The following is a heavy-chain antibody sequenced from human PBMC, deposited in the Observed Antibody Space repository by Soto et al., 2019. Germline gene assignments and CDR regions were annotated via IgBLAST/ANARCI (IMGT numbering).Heavy chain of an antibody. J-gene: IGHJ4*02. V-gene: IGHV1-18*04. CDR3: ARHSFTYYDDNVYCYFDC. Sequence: ASVKVCCKTCGYSFTSYGISLVRQAPGQGPEWMGWISAHNGNTNHPHSLQVRVTMTTDTSRNTAYMELRSLRSDDTAVYYCARHSFTYYDDNVYCYFDCWGQGTLVTVSS. CDR1: GYSFTSYG. D-gene: IGHD3-22*01. CDR2: ISAHNGNT.